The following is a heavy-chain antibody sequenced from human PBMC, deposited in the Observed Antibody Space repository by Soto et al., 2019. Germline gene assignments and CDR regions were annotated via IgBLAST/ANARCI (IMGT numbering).Heavy chain of an antibody. J-gene: IGHJ6*02. D-gene: IGHD2-15*01. CDR1: GFTFSNAW. V-gene: IGHV3-15*07. CDR2: IKSKTDGGTT. Sequence: EVQLVESGGGLVKPGGSLRLSCAASGFTFSNAWMNWVRQAPGKGLEWVGRIKSKTDGGTTDYAAPVKGRLTTSRDDSKTTPYLQMNSLKPADTAVYYCTTEGVVVVAAYYYYGMAVWGQGTTVTVSS. CDR3: TTEGVVVVAAYYYYGMAV.